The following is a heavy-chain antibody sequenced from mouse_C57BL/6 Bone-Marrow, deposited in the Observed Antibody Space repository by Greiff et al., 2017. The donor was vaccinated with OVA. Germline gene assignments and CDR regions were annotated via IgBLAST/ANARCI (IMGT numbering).Heavy chain of an antibody. CDR3: ARHDGNYPFAY. J-gene: IGHJ3*01. Sequence: DVMLVESGGGLVQPGESLKLSCESTEYEFPSHDMSWVRKTPEKRLELVAAINSDGGSTYYPDTMKRRCIIYRDNTKKTLYLQMSSLRSEDTALYYCARHDGNYPFAYWGQGTLVTVSA. CDR1: EYEFPSHD. V-gene: IGHV5-2*01. D-gene: IGHD2-1*01. CDR2: INSDGGST.